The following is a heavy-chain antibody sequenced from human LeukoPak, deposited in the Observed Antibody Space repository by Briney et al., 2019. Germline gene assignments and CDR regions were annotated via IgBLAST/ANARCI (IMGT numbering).Heavy chain of an antibody. Sequence: EASVKVSCKASAYTLTRYGINWVRLAPGQGLEWMGWINTNTGNPSYAQGFTGRFVFSLDTSVSTAFLQISSLKAEDTAVYSCARGTSGLVTTNDYWGQGTLVTASS. V-gene: IGHV7-4-1*02. D-gene: IGHD3/OR15-3a*01. CDR3: ARGTSGLVTTNDY. J-gene: IGHJ4*02. CDR2: INTNTGNP. CDR1: AYTLTRYG.